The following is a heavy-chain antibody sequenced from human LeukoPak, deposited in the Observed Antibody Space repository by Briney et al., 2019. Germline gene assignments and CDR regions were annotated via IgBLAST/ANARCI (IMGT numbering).Heavy chain of an antibody. Sequence: PSETLSLTCTVSGGSISGYYWSWNRQSPGKGLEWIGYIYYTGITAYNPSLGSRVTISVDRSNNQFSLRLTSVTAADTAVYYCARLHSSRAEEFDPWGQGTLVTVSS. J-gene: IGHJ5*02. CDR2: IYYTGIT. V-gene: IGHV4-59*01. CDR3: ARLHSSRAEEFDP. CDR1: GGSISGYY.